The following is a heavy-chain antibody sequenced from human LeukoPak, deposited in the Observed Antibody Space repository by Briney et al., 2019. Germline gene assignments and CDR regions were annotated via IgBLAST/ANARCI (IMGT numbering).Heavy chain of an antibody. Sequence: ASVKVSCKASGYTFTTYYIHWVRQAPGQGLEWMGIINPSGGSTSYAQKFQGRVTMTRDTSTSTVYMELSSLRSEDTAVYYCATAVGYQLLPDYWGQGTLVTVSS. J-gene: IGHJ4*02. CDR1: GYTFTTYY. CDR2: INPSGGST. V-gene: IGHV1-46*01. D-gene: IGHD2-2*01. CDR3: ATAVGYQLLPDY.